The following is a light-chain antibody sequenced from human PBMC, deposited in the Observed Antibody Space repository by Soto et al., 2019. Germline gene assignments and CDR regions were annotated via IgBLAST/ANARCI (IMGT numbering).Light chain of an antibody. CDR3: QQYNTYPLT. J-gene: IGKJ4*01. CDR1: QSISSW. V-gene: IGKV1-5*03. CDR2: KAS. Sequence: DIQMTQSPSTLSGSVLDIVPVGFRASQSISSWLAWYQQKPWKAPKLLIYKASTLETGVPSRFSGSGSGTEFTLTISGLQPDDIATYYCQQYNTYPLTFGGGTKVDIK.